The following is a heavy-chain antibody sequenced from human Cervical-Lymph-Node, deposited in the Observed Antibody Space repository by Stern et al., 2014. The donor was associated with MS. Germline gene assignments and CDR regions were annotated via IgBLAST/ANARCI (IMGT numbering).Heavy chain of an antibody. V-gene: IGHV4-39*01. D-gene: IGHD5-12*01. CDR1: GGSISRSTYY. Sequence: QVQLQESGPGLVKPSETLSLTCSVSGGSISRSTYYWGWIRQPPGKGLEWIGSIYYSGTTYYNPSLKSRVTIDKSTNQFSLRLTSVTAADTAVYYCARHDGWLPHYWSQGTLVTVSS. CDR2: IYYSGTT. CDR3: ARHDGWLPHY. J-gene: IGHJ4*02.